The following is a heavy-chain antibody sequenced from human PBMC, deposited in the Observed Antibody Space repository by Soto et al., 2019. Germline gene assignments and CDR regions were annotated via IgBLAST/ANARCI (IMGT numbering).Heavy chain of an antibody. D-gene: IGHD2-15*01. Sequence: GGSLRLSCAASGFTFSSYSMNWVRQAPGKGLEWVSYISSSSTIYYADSVKGRFNISRDNAKNSLYLQMNSLRAEDTAVYYCASRYCSGGSCYRYYMDVWGKGTTVTVSS. J-gene: IGHJ6*03. CDR1: GFTFSSYS. CDR2: ISSSSTI. CDR3: ASRYCSGGSCYRYYMDV. V-gene: IGHV3-48*01.